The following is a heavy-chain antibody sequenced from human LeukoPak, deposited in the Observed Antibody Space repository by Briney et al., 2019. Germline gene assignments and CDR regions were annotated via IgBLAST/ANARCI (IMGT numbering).Heavy chain of an antibody. D-gene: IGHD6-13*01. V-gene: IGHV3-30-3*01. CDR1: GFTFSSYA. CDR3: ARVGGIAAAYGMDV. J-gene: IGHJ6*02. CDR2: ISYDGSNK. Sequence: GGSLRPSCAASGFTFSSYAMHWVRQAPGKGLEWVAVISYDGSNKYYADSVKGRFTISRDNSKNTLYLQMNSLRAEDTAVYYCARVGGIAAAYGMDVWGQGTTVTVSS.